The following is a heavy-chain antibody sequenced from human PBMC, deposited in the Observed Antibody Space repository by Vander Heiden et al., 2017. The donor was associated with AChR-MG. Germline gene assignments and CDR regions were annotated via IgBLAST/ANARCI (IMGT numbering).Heavy chain of an antibody. Sequence: QVQLVESGGGVVQPGRSLRLSCAASGFTFSSYAMHWVRQAPGKGLEWVAVISYDGSNKYYADSVKGRFTISRDNSKNTLYLQMNSLRAEDTAVYYCARSPYDSSGYYFAEYFQHWGQGTLVTVSS. CDR3: ARSPYDSSGYYFAEYFQH. J-gene: IGHJ1*01. V-gene: IGHV3-30*03. CDR1: GFTFSSYA. D-gene: IGHD3-22*01. CDR2: ISYDGSNK.